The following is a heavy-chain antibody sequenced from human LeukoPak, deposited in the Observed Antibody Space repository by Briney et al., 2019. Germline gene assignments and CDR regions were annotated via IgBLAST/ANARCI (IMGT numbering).Heavy chain of an antibody. Sequence: ASVKVSCKASGYAFIGYYMHWVRQAPGQGLEWMGRINPNSGATNYARKFQGRATMTRDTSISTAYMELSRLTSDDTDVYYCARDSAYCSSTSCYSWFDSWGQGTLSPSPQ. CDR2: INPNSGAT. CDR3: ARDSAYCSSTSCYSWFDS. CDR1: GYAFIGYY. V-gene: IGHV1-2*05. J-gene: IGHJ5*01. D-gene: IGHD2-2*02.